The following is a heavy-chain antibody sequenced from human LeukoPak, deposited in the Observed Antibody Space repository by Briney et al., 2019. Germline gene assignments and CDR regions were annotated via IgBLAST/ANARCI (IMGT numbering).Heavy chain of an antibody. CDR1: GFTFSSYW. Sequence: GGSLRPSCAASGFTFSSYWMSWVRQAPGKGLEWVANIKQDGSEKYYVDSVKGRFTISRDNAKNSLYLQMNSLRAEDTAVYYCAREYSSSWYSYWGQGTLVTVSS. J-gene: IGHJ4*02. D-gene: IGHD6-13*01. CDR2: IKQDGSEK. V-gene: IGHV3-7*01. CDR3: AREYSSSWYSY.